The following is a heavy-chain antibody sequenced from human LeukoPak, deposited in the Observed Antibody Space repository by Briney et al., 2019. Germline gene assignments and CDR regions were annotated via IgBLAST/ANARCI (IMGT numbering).Heavy chain of an antibody. J-gene: IGHJ5*02. CDR1: GFTFSSYS. Sequence: GGSLRLSCAASGFTFSSYSMSWVRQAPGKGLEWVSVIYSGGSTYYADSVKGRFTISRDNSKNTLYLQMNSLRAEDTAVYYCARDGTGYCSGGSCQRFDPWGQGTLVTVSS. V-gene: IGHV3-66*02. D-gene: IGHD2-15*01. CDR2: IYSGGST. CDR3: ARDGTGYCSGGSCQRFDP.